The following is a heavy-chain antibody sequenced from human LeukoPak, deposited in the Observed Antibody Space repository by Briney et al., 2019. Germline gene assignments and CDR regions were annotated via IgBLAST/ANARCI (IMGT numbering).Heavy chain of an antibody. CDR3: AKGQDTDY. CDR1: GFTVSSNY. J-gene: IGHJ4*02. Sequence: GGSLRLSCAASGFTVSSNYMSWVRQAPGKGLEWVSGISWNSGSIGYADSVKGRFTISRDNAKNSLYLQMNSLRAEDTALYYCAKGQDTDYWGQGTLVTVSS. V-gene: IGHV3-9*01. CDR2: ISWNSGSI. D-gene: IGHD2-15*01.